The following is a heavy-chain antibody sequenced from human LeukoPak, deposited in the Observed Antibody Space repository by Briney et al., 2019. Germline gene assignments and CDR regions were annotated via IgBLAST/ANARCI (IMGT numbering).Heavy chain of an antibody. J-gene: IGHJ4*02. CDR1: GGSISSGSYY. V-gene: IGHV4-61*02. CDR2: IYTSGST. D-gene: IGHD3-10*01. CDR3: ARDRRRESYFDY. Sequence: PSQTLSLTCTVSGGSISSGSYYWSWIRQPAGKGLEWIGRIYTSGSTNYNPSLKSRVTISVDTSKNQFSLKLSSVTAADTAVYYCARDRRRESYFDYWGQGTLVTVSS.